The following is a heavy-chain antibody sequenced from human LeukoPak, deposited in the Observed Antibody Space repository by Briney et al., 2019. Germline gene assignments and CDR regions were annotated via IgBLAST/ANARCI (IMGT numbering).Heavy chain of an antibody. D-gene: IGHD6-13*01. CDR1: GFTVSSNY. CDR2: IYSGGST. Sequence: GGSLRLSCAASGFTVSSNYMSWVRQASGKGLEWVSVIYSGGSTYYADSVKGRFTISRDNSKNTLYLQMNSLKTEDTAVYYCTTVGRYSSPTYYWGQGTLVTVSS. V-gene: IGHV3-53*01. J-gene: IGHJ4*02. CDR3: TTVGRYSSPTYY.